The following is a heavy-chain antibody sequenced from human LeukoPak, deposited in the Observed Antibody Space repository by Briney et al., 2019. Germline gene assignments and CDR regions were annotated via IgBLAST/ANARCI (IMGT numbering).Heavy chain of an antibody. CDR3: AREYIVVDLYYYYYMDV. D-gene: IGHD2-15*01. CDR2: INPNSGGT. V-gene: IGHV1-2*02. Sequence: ASVKVSCKASGYTFTGYYMHWVRQAPGQGLEWMGWINPNSGGTNYAQKFQGRVTMTRDTSISTAYMELSRLRSDDTAVYYCAREYIVVDLYYYYYMDVWGKGTTVTISS. J-gene: IGHJ6*03. CDR1: GYTFTGYY.